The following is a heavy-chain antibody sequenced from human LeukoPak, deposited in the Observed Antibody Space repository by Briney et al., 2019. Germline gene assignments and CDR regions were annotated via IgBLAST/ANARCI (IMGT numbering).Heavy chain of an antibody. CDR3: AREGYYDILTGYYHNWFDP. Sequence: SETLSLTCTVSGGSISSYYWSWIRQPPGKGLEWIGYVYYSGSTNYNPSLESRVTISVDTSKNQFSLKLASVTAADTAVYYCAREGYYDILTGYYHNWFDPWGQGTLVTVSS. CDR2: VYYSGST. D-gene: IGHD3-9*01. CDR1: GGSISSYY. V-gene: IGHV4-59*01. J-gene: IGHJ5*02.